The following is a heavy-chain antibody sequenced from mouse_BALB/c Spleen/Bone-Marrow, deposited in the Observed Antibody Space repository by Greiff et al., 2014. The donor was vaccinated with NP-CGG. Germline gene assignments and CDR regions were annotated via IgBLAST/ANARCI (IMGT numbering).Heavy chain of an antibody. J-gene: IGHJ3*01. CDR3: GSNYYGSSCGFAY. CDR2: IDPANGNT. D-gene: IGHD1-1*01. Sequence: EVQLQQSGAELVKPGASVKLSCTASGFNIKDTYMHWVKQRPEQGLEWIGRIDPANGNTKYDPKFQGKATITADTSSNTAYLQLSSMTSEDTAVYYCGSNYYGSSCGFAYWGQGTLVTVSA. V-gene: IGHV14-3*02. CDR1: GFNIKDTY.